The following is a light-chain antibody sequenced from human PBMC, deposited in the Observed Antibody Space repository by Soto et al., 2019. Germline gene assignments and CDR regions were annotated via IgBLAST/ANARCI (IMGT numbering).Light chain of an antibody. CDR3: XXXXXXXT. CDR1: QSISTW. V-gene: IGKV1-5*03. Sequence: DIQVTQSPSTLSASVGDRVTITCRASQSISTWLAWYQQKPGKAPKLLIQKASSLESGVPSRFSGSGSGTEFTLTISSXXXXXXXXXXXXXXXXXXTFGGGTKVEIK. J-gene: IGKJ4*01. CDR2: KAS.